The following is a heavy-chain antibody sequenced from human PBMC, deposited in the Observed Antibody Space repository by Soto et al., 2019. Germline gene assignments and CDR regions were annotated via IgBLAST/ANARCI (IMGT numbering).Heavy chain of an antibody. Sequence: EVQLVESGGGLVQPGGSLRLSCAASEFTFSGRSVHWVRQAPGKGLVWVSGIDKVGTDSSYADSVKGRFTSSRANAKNTAYLQMNSLKVEDTAVYYCARGWFGPDDWCKGTTVTVSS. J-gene: IGHJ6*03. D-gene: IGHD3-10*01. CDR1: EFTFSGRS. V-gene: IGHV3-74*01. CDR2: IDKVGTDS. CDR3: ARGWFGPDD.